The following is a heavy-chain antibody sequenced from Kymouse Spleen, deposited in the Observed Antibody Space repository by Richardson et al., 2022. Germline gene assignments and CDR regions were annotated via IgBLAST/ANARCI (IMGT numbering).Heavy chain of an antibody. Sequence: QVQLVESGGGVVQPGRSLRLSCAASGFTFSSYGMHWVRQAPGKGLEWVAVISYDGSNKYYADSVKGRFTISRDNSKNTLYLQMNSLRAEDTAVYYCAKETSSSRFDYWGQGTLVTVSS. D-gene: IGHD6-6*01. CDR1: GFTFSSYG. CDR3: AKETSSSRFDY. CDR2: ISYDGSNK. J-gene: IGHJ4*02. V-gene: IGHV3-30*18.